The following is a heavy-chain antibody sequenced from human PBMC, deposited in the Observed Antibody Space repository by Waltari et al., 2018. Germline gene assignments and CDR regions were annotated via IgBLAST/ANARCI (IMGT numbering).Heavy chain of an antibody. CDR3: VSTQPIAAAEYYFDY. Sequence: QVQLVQSGAEVKKPGSSVKVSCKASGGTFSSYAISWVRQAPGQGLEWMGGIIPIFGTANDAQKFQGRVTMTADESTSTAYMELSSLRSEDTAVYYCVSTQPIAAAEYYFDYWGQGTLVTVSS. V-gene: IGHV1-69*01. J-gene: IGHJ4*02. CDR2: IIPIFGTA. D-gene: IGHD6-13*01. CDR1: GGTFSSYA.